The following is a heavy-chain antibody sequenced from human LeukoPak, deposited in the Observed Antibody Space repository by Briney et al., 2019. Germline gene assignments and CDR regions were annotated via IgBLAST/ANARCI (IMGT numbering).Heavy chain of an antibody. V-gene: IGHV5-51*01. CDR2: IYPGDSDT. CDR1: GSRFTSYW. Sequence: GESLNISCKSSGSRFTSYWIGCVRQTPEKGLEWMGFIYPGDSDTRYSPSFQGQVTISADKSMSTAYLQWSSLKASDTAMYYCARRRGRYSGDAFDIWGQGTMVTVSS. CDR3: ARRRGRYSGDAFDI. D-gene: IGHD1-26*01. J-gene: IGHJ3*02.